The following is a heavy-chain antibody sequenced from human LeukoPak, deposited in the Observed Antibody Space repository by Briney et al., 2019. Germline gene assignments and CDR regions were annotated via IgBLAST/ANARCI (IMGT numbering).Heavy chain of an antibody. CDR3: AKGACDSGSYYRGFDY. CDR2: ISGSGDSL. J-gene: IGHJ4*02. Sequence: GGSLRLSCAASGFTFTSYAMTWVRHAPGKGLEWVSIISGSGDSLQYADSVKGRFTISRDNSKNALYLQMNCLRAEDTAVYYCAKGACDSGSYYRGFDYWGQGTLVTVSS. CDR1: GFTFTSYA. D-gene: IGHD3-10*01. V-gene: IGHV3-23*01.